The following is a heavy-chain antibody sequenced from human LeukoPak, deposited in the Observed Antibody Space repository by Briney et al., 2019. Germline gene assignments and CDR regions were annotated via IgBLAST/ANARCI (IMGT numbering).Heavy chain of an antibody. CDR2: INPNSGGT. D-gene: IGHD3-22*01. CDR1: GYTFTGYY. J-gene: IGHJ4*02. CDR3: ARAAFSYDSSGYYPRIFDY. V-gene: IGHV1-2*02. Sequence: ASVKVSCKASGYTFTGYYMHWVRQAPGQGLEWMGWINPNSGGTNYAQKFQGRVTMTRDTSISTAYMELSRLRSDDTAVYYCARAAFSYDSSGYYPRIFDYWGQGTLVTVSS.